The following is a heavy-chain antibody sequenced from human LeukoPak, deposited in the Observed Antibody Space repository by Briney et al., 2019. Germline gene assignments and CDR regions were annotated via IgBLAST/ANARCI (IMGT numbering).Heavy chain of an antibody. Sequence: PGGSLRLSCAASGFTFSSYWMSWVRQAPGKGLEWVANIKQDGSEKYYVDSVKGRFTISRDNAKNSLYLQMNSLRAEDTAVYYCARHSYYYDSSGYYYWGQGTLVTVSS. D-gene: IGHD3-22*01. CDR3: ARHSYYYDSSGYYY. CDR1: GFTFSSYW. V-gene: IGHV3-7*01. J-gene: IGHJ4*02. CDR2: IKQDGSEK.